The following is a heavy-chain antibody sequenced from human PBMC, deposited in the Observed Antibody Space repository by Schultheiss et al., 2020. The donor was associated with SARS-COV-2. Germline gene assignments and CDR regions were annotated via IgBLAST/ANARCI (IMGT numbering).Heavy chain of an antibody. J-gene: IGHJ6*02. CDR3: AREEMVVVVPYYYYYGMDV. CDR1: GFTFSSYG. CDR2: IWYDGSNK. D-gene: IGHD2-2*01. Sequence: GGSLRLSCAASGFTFSSYGMHWVRQAPGKGLEWVAVIWYDGSNKYYADSVKGRFTISRDNSKNTLYLQMNSLRAEDTAVYYCAREEMVVVVPYYYYYGMDVWGQGTTVTVSS. V-gene: IGHV3-33*01.